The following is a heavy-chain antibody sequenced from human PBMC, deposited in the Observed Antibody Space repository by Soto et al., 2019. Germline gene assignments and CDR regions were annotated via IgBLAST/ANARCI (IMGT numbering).Heavy chain of an antibody. J-gene: IGHJ5*02. CDR1: GGSISSGGYY. CDR3: ARVLHPSYGSGSYLVTPRGWFDP. CDR2: IYYSGST. D-gene: IGHD3-10*01. V-gene: IGHV4-31*03. Sequence: LSLTCTVSGGSISSGGYYWSWIRQHPGKGLEWIGYIYYSGSTYYNPSLKSRVTISVDTSKNQFSLKLSSVTAADTAVYYCARVLHPSYGSGSYLVTPRGWFDPWGQGTLVTVSS.